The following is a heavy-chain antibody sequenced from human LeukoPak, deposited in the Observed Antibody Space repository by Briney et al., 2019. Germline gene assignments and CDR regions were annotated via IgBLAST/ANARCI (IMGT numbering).Heavy chain of an antibody. V-gene: IGHV4-39*07. CDR3: ARETIGLWFGESHYGMDV. Sequence: SETLSLTCTVSGGSISSETYYWGWIRQPPGKGLEWIGSIYYSGSTYYNPSLKSRVTISVDTSKNQFSLKLSSVTAADTAVYYCARETIGLWFGESHYGMDVWGQGTTVTVSS. D-gene: IGHD3-10*01. CDR2: IYYSGST. CDR1: GGSISSETYY. J-gene: IGHJ6*02.